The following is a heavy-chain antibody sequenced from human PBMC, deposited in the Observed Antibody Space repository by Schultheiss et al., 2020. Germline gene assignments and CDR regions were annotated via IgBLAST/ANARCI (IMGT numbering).Heavy chain of an antibody. V-gene: IGHV3-7*01. CDR1: GFTFSSYW. D-gene: IGHD3-10*01. Sequence: GESLKISCAASGFTFSSYWMSWVRQAPGKGLEWVANIKQDGSEKYYVDSVKGRFTISRDNAKNSLYLQMNSLRAEDTAVYYCASGSGSYYNVHWGQGTLVTGSS. J-gene: IGHJ4*02. CDR2: IKQDGSEK. CDR3: ASGSGSYYNVH.